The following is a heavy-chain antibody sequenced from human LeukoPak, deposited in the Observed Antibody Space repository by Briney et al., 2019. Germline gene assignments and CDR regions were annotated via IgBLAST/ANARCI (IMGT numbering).Heavy chain of an antibody. CDR1: GATINTYY. CDR2: IYYSGTT. Sequence: PSETLSLTCTVSGATINTYYWSWIRQPPGKGLEWIGYIYYSGTTSYNPSLKTRVTISIDTSKNQFSLKLSSVTAADTAVYYCARVLRLMASQYYFDYWGQGTLVTVSS. V-gene: IGHV4-59*01. J-gene: IGHJ4*02. CDR3: ARVLRLMASQYYFDY. D-gene: IGHD3-16*01.